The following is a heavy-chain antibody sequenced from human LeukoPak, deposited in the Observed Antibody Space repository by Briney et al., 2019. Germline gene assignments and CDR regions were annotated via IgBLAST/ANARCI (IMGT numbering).Heavy chain of an antibody. CDR1: GGTFSSYA. CDR2: IIPIFGTA. J-gene: IGHJ4*02. CDR3: GQVAIFGVVIID. D-gene: IGHD3-3*01. V-gene: IGHV1-69*01. Sequence: SVKVSCKASGGTFSSYAISWVRQAPGQGLEWMGGIIPIFGTANYAQKFQGRVTITADESTSTAYMELSSLRSEDTAVYYCGQVAIFGVVIIDWGQGTLVTVSS.